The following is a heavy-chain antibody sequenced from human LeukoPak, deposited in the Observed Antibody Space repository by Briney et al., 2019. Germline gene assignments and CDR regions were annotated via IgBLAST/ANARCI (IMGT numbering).Heavy chain of an antibody. CDR1: GGSISSSSYY. D-gene: IGHD2-2*01. V-gene: IGHV4-39*07. Sequence: SETLSLTCSVSGGSISSSSYYWGWIRQPPGKGLEWIGSIYYSGSTYYNPSLKSRVTISVDTSKNQFSLKLNSVTAADTAVYYCARVRYCSTNRCYDREFDNWGQGTLVTVSS. CDR2: IYYSGST. CDR3: ARVRYCSTNRCYDREFDN. J-gene: IGHJ4*02.